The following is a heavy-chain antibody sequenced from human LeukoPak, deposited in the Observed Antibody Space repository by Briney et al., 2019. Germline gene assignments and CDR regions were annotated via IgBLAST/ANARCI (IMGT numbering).Heavy chain of an antibody. CDR1: GFTFSSYW. V-gene: IGHV3-7*04. Sequence: PGRSLRLSCTTTGFTFSSYWMSWVRQAPGKGLEWVANIKQDGSEKYYVDSVKGRFTISRDNTKNSLYLQMNSLRAEDTAVYYCATDTVGGGAFDIWGQGTMVTVSS. CDR2: IKQDGSEK. CDR3: ATDTVGGGAFDI. J-gene: IGHJ3*02. D-gene: IGHD4-23*01.